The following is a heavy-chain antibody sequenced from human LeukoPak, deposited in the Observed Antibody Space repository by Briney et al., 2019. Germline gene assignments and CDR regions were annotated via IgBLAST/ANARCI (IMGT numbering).Heavy chain of an antibody. CDR2: IIPILGIA. J-gene: IGHJ4*02. CDR1: GGTFSSYA. CDR3: AKDARRSSGWWFFDH. D-gene: IGHD6-19*01. V-gene: IGHV1-69*04. Sequence: ASVKVSCKASGGTFSSYAISWVRQAPGQGLEWMGRIIPILGIANYAQKFQGRVTITADKSTSTAYMELSSLRSEDTAVYYCAKDARRSSGWWFFDHWGQGTLVTVSS.